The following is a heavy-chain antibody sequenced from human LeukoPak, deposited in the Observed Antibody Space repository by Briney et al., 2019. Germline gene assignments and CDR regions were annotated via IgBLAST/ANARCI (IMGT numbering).Heavy chain of an antibody. V-gene: IGHV1-8*01. CDR2: MNPNSGNT. CDR3: ARGYGYYYDSSGYYRDDY. D-gene: IGHD3-22*01. J-gene: IGHJ4*02. CDR1: GYTFTSYD. Sequence: ASVKVSRKASGYTFTSYDINWVRQATGQGLEWMGWMNPNSGNTGYAQKFQGRVTMTRNTSISTAYMELSSLRSEDTAVYYCARGYGYYYDSSGYYRDDYWGQGTLVTVSS.